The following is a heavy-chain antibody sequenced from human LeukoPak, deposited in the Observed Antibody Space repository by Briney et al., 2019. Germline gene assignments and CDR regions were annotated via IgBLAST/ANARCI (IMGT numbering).Heavy chain of an antibody. CDR1: GFNFSTYG. CDR3: AKWGCSGGSCYPFDY. V-gene: IGHV3-23*01. Sequence: GTLRLSCAAAGFNFSTYGMRWVRQAPGKVLEWVAGISGGGGATYYAYSVKGRFTIFSDNSKNTMSLQMNSLRAEDTAVYYCAKWGCSGGSCYPFDYWGQGTLVTVSS. CDR2: ISGGGGAT. D-gene: IGHD2-15*01. J-gene: IGHJ4*02.